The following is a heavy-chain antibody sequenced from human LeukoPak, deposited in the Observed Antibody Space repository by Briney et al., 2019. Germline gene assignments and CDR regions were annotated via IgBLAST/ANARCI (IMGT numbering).Heavy chain of an antibody. J-gene: IGHJ3*02. CDR2: IYTSGST. CDR1: GGSISSYY. CDR3: AREVPRYCGGGSCLRNAFDI. Sequence: SETLSLTCTVSGGSISSYYWSWIRQPAGKGLEWIGRIYTSGSTNYNPSLKSRVTMSVDTSKNQFSLKLSSVTAADTAVYYCAREVPRYCGGGSCLRNAFDIWGQGTMVTVSS. D-gene: IGHD2-15*01. V-gene: IGHV4-4*07.